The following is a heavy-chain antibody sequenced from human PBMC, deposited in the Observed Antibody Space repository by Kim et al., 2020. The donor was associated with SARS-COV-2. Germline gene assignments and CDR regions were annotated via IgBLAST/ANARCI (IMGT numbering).Heavy chain of an antibody. V-gene: IGHV3-21*01. J-gene: IGHJ5*02. D-gene: IGHD3-3*01. Sequence: GGSLRLSCAASGFTFSSYSMHWVRRAPGKGLEWVSSISSSSSYTYYADSVKGRFTISRDNAKNSLYLQMNSLRAEDTAVYYCARDPEPNYAVLSGYYGGGFDPWGQGTLVTVSS. CDR1: GFTFSSYS. CDR2: ISSSSSYT. CDR3: ARDPEPNYAVLSGYYGGGFDP.